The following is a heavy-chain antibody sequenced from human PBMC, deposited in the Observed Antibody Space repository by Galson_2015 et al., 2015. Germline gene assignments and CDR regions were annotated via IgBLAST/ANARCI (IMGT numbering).Heavy chain of an antibody. V-gene: IGHV3-20*01. J-gene: IGHJ3*02. Sequence: SLRLSCAASGFTFDDYGMSWVRQAPGKGLEWVSGINWNGGSTGYADSVKGRFTISRDNAKNSLYLQMNSLRAEDTALYHCATSSGDDAFDIWGQGTMVTVSS. CDR2: INWNGGST. D-gene: IGHD3-10*01. CDR1: GFTFDDYG. CDR3: ATSSGDDAFDI.